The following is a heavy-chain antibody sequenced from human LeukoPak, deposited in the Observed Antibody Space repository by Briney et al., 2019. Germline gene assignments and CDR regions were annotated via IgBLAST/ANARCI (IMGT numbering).Heavy chain of an antibody. CDR3: AKDVCTSPRCLLYLDS. J-gene: IGHJ4*02. V-gene: IGHV3-23*01. CDR2: ISGFNT. D-gene: IGHD2-8*01. Sequence: GGSLRLSCTTSGFAFSNYAMNWVRQAPGKGPEWVSGISGFNTYYADSVKGRFTIFRDNSKNVLYLQMDRLRAEDTAVYSCAKDVCTSPRCLLYLDSWGQGTLVTVSS. CDR1: GFAFSNYA.